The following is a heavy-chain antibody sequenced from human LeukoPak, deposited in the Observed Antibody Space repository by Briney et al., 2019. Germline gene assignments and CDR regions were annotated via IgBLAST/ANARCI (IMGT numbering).Heavy chain of an antibody. J-gene: IGHJ4*02. D-gene: IGHD5-24*01. CDR1: GGSISSGGYY. CDR2: IYYSGST. V-gene: IGHV4-31*03. CDR3: ARSVEMATIQTFDY. Sequence: PSQTLSLTCTVSGGSISSGGYYWSWIRQHPGKGLEWIGYIYYSGSTYYNPSRKSRVTISVDTSKNQFSLKLSSVTAADTAVYYCARSVEMATIQTFDYWGQGTLVTVSS.